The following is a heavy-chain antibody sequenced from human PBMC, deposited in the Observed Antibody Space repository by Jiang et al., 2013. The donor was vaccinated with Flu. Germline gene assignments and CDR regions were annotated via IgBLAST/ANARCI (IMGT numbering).Heavy chain of an antibody. J-gene: IGHJ4*01. CDR2: ISYGGST. CDR1: VAPSSIIIAT. Sequence: VKPSETPVPHLYLSLVAPSSIIIATGAGSASPPGKGLEWTGSISYGGSTYYNPSLKSRVTISVDTSKNQFSLNLSSLTAADTAVYYCARQGIAVAGYGYFDSWGPG. CDR3: ARQGIAVAGYGYFDS. V-gene: IGHV4-39*07. D-gene: IGHD6-19*01.